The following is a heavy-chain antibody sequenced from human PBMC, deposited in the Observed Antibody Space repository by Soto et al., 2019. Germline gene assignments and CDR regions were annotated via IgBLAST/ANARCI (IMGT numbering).Heavy chain of an antibody. D-gene: IGHD1-7*01. V-gene: IGHV3-9*01. CDR2: ISWNSGSI. CDR3: AKVEMGTTGADY. CDR1: GFTFDDYA. J-gene: IGHJ4*02. Sequence: EVQLVESGGGLVQPGRSLRLSCAASGFTFDDYAMHWVRQAPGKGLEWVSGISWNSGSIGYADSVKGRFTISRDNAKNSLYLQMNSLRAEDTALYYYAKVEMGTTGADYWGQGTLVTVSS.